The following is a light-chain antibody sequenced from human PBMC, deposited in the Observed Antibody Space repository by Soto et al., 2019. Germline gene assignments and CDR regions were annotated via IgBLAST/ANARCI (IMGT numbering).Light chain of an antibody. J-gene: IGKJ1*01. CDR3: QQYDTSPT. Sequence: DIVLTRSPGTLSLSPGERATLSCTASHSLSSKSLVWYQQKSGQTPRVLIYDASSRATGIPDRFSGSGSGTDFTLTISRLEPEDSAVYFCQQYDTSPTFGQGTKVDIK. CDR2: DAS. V-gene: IGKV3-20*01. CDR1: HSLSSKS.